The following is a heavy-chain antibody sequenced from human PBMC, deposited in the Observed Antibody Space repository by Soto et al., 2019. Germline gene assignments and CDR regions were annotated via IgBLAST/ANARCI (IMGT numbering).Heavy chain of an antibody. Sequence: SLRLSCAASGFTFSSYGMHWVRQAPGKGLEWVAVIWYDGSNKYYADSVKGRFTISRDNSKNTLYLQMNSLRAEDTAVYYCAREGYYYDSSGYYPFDYWGQGTLVTVSS. CDR2: IWYDGSNK. D-gene: IGHD3-22*01. CDR1: GFTFSSYG. J-gene: IGHJ4*02. CDR3: AREGYYYDSSGYYPFDY. V-gene: IGHV3-33*01.